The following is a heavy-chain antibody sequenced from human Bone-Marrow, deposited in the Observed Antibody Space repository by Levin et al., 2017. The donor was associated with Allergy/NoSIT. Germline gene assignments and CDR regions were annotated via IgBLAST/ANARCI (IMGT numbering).Heavy chain of an antibody. V-gene: IGHV3-30*18. Sequence: QPGGSLRLSCEASGFTFSHYGMHWVRQTPGKGLEWVAAISYDGSKYADSVKGRFNISRDNSKNTVYLQIISLRAEDTAMYYCAKDLGSNWFLDHWGQGTLVTVSS. CDR3: AKDLGSNWFLDH. D-gene: IGHD6-13*01. CDR1: GFTFSHYG. CDR2: ISYDGS. J-gene: IGHJ4*02.